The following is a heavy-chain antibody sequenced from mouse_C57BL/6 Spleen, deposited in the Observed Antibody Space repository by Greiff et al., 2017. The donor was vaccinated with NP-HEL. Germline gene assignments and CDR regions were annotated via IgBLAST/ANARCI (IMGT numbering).Heavy chain of an antibody. J-gene: IGHJ2*01. CDR2: IHPNSGST. CDR1: GYTFTSYW. Sequence: QVQLQQSGAELVKPGASVKLSCKASGYTFTSYWMHWVKQRPGQGLEWIGMIHPNSGSTNYNEKFKSKATLTVDKSSSTAYMQLSSLTSEDSAVYYCARSVYCVIDYWGQGTTLTVSS. V-gene: IGHV1-64*01. CDR3: ARSVYCVIDY.